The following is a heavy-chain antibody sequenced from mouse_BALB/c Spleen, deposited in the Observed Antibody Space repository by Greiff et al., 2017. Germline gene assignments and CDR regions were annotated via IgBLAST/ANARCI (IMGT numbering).Heavy chain of an antibody. V-gene: IGHV1S81*02. CDR3: AGYDYDVGYYAMDY. CDR2: INPSNGRT. D-gene: IGHD2-4*01. CDR1: GYTFTSYW. Sequence: QVQLQQPGAELVKPGASVKLSCKASGYTFTSYWMHWVKQRPGQGLEWIGEINPSNGRTNYNEKFKSKATLTVDKSSSTAYIQLSSLTSEDSAVYYCAGYDYDVGYYAMDYWGQGTSVTVSS. J-gene: IGHJ4*01.